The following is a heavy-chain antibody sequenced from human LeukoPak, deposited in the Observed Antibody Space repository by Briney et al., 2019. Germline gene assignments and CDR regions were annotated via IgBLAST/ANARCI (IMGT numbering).Heavy chain of an antibody. D-gene: IGHD3-16*02. CDR3: AKDRDYYDYVWGSYRENDAFDI. Sequence: PGGSLRLSCAASGFTFSSYGMHWVRQAPGKGLEWVAFIRYDGSNKYYADSVKGRFTISRDNSKNTLYLQMNSLRAEDTAVYYCAKDRDYYDYVWGSYRENDAFDIWGQGTMVTVSS. J-gene: IGHJ3*02. CDR1: GFTFSSYG. CDR2: IRYDGSNK. V-gene: IGHV3-30*02.